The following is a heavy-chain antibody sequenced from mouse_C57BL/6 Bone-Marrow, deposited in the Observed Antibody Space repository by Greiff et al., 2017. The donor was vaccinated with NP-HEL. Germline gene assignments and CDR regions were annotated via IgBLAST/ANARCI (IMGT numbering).Heavy chain of an antibody. V-gene: IGHV5-17*01. J-gene: IGHJ4*01. D-gene: IGHD1-1*01. CDR2: ISSGSSTI. CDR1: GFTFSDYG. Sequence: EVQLVESGGGLVKPGGSLKLSCAASGFTFSDYGMHWVRQAPEKGLEWVAYISSGSSTIYYADTVKGRFTISRDNAKTTLFLQMTSLRSEDTAMYYCARPYYGSSYEAMDYWGQGTSGTVSS. CDR3: ARPYYGSSYEAMDY.